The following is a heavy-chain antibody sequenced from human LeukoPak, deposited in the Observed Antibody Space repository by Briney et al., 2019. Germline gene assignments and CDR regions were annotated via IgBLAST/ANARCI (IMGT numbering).Heavy chain of an antibody. Sequence: SETLSLTCAVYGGSFSGYYWSWIRQPPGKGLEWIGEINHSGSTNYNPSLKSRATISVDTSKNQFSLKLSSVTAADTAVYYCARGDYSSGWYGFRGYYGMDVWGQGTTVTVSS. D-gene: IGHD6-19*01. V-gene: IGHV4-34*01. CDR1: GGSFSGYY. CDR3: ARGDYSSGWYGFRGYYGMDV. J-gene: IGHJ6*02. CDR2: INHSGST.